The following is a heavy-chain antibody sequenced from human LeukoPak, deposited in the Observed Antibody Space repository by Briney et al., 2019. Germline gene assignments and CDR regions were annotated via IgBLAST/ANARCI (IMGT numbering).Heavy chain of an antibody. CDR2: IYYSGST. J-gene: IGHJ4*02. Sequence: SETLSLTCTVSGGSIFSYYWSWIRQPPGKGLEWMGYIYYSGSTNYNPSLKSRVTISVDTSKNQFSLRVSSVTAADTAVYYCARHLNNCGDDCYIFDYWGQGTLVIVSS. CDR1: GGSIFSYY. D-gene: IGHD2-21*01. CDR3: ARHLNNCGDDCYIFDY. V-gene: IGHV4-59*08.